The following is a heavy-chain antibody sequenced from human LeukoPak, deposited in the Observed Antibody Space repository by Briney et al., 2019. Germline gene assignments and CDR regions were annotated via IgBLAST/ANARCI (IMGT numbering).Heavy chain of an antibody. Sequence: SETLSLTCTVSGGSISSSYYYWGWIRQPPGKGLEYIGSIYYGDNTYYNPSLKSRVTISVDTSKNQFSLKLTSVTAADTAVYYCGSHSPSGWYGNRSWFDPWGKESWSPSPQ. J-gene: IGHJ5*01. CDR3: GSHSPSGWYGNRSWFDP. CDR2: IYYGDNT. D-gene: IGHD6-19*01. CDR1: GGSISSSYYY. V-gene: IGHV4-39*01.